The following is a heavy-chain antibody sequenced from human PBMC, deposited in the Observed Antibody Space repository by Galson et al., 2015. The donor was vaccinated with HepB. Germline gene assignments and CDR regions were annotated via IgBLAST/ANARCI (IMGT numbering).Heavy chain of an antibody. Sequence: SVKVSCKASGYTFTDYYIHWVRQAPGHGLEWMVIINPSDGTTTNAQKFQGRITMTRDTSTNTVYMELSSLRSEDTAVYYCARDQGSGELDFWGRGTLVTVSS. D-gene: IGHD3-16*01. CDR3: ARDQGSGELDF. CDR1: GYTFTDYY. CDR2: INPSDGTT. V-gene: IGHV1-46*01. J-gene: IGHJ4*02.